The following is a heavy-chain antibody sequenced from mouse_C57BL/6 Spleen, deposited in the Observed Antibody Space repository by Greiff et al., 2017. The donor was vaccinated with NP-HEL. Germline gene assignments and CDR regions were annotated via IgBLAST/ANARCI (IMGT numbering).Heavy chain of an antibody. J-gene: IGHJ2*01. V-gene: IGHV1-26*01. CDR3: ARSDTTVSIFDY. CDR2: INPNNGGT. CDR1: GYTFTDYY. D-gene: IGHD1-1*01. Sequence: EVQLQQSGPELVKPGASVKISCKASGYTFTDYYMNWVKQSHGKSLEWIGDINPNNGGTSYNQKFKGKATLTVDKSSSTAYMELRSLTSEDSAVYYCARSDTTVSIFDYWGQGTTLTVSS.